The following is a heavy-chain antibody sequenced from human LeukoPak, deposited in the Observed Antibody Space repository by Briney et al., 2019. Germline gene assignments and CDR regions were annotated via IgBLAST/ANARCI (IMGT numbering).Heavy chain of an antibody. D-gene: IGHD1-26*01. Sequence: PSETLSLTCNVSGGSISSGSYCWSWIRQPAGKGLEWIGHIHISGNTNYNPSLKSRVTISVDTSKNQFSLKLISVTAADTAVYYCARPIVGANDAFDIWGQGTMVTVSS. V-gene: IGHV4-61*10. CDR2: IHISGNT. J-gene: IGHJ3*02. CDR1: GGSISSGSYC. CDR3: ARPIVGANDAFDI.